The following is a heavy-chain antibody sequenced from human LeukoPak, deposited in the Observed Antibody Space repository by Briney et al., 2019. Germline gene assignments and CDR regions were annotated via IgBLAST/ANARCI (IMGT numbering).Heavy chain of an antibody. CDR3: ASRNYYDSSGYYYYYFDY. D-gene: IGHD3-22*01. J-gene: IGHJ4*02. CDR1: GLTFSSSW. V-gene: IGHV3-7*03. CDR2: INPDGNKK. Sequence: GGSLRLSCAVSGLTFSSSWMDWVRQAPGKGLEWVASINPDGNKKYSADSVKGRFTISRDNSKNTLYLQMNSLRAEDTAVYYCASRNYYDSSGYYYYYFDYWGQGILVTVSP.